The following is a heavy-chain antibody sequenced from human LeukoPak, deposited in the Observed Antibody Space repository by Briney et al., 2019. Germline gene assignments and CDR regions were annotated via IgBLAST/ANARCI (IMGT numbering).Heavy chain of an antibody. Sequence: GGSLRLSCAASGFTFSSYGMQWVRQAPGKGLEWVAFIRYDGSNKYYADSVKGRFTISRDNSKNALYLQMNSLRAEDTAVYYCAKLLGYCSSSSCYTTDYWGQGTLVTVSS. D-gene: IGHD2-2*02. CDR1: GFTFSSYG. CDR2: IRYDGSNK. V-gene: IGHV3-30*02. J-gene: IGHJ4*02. CDR3: AKLLGYCSSSSCYTTDY.